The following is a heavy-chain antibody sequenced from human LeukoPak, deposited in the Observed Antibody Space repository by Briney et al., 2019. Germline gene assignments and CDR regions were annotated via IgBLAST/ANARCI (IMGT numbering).Heavy chain of an antibody. J-gene: IGHJ3*02. CDR3: ARVPLLWFGEWPFDI. D-gene: IGHD3-10*01. Sequence: KFQGRVTITRDTSASTAYMELSSLRSEDTAVYYCARVPLLWFGEWPFDIWGQGTMVTVSS. V-gene: IGHV1-3*01.